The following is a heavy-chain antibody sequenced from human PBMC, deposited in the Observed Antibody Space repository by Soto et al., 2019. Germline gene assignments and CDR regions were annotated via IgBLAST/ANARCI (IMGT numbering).Heavy chain of an antibody. V-gene: IGHV4-59*01. CDR3: TSSYSTSSSPDY. CDR2: VYHSGST. J-gene: IGHJ4*02. CDR1: GGSMRNYY. Sequence: SETLSLTCSVSGGSMRNYYWNWIRQPPGRGLEWIGYVYHSGSTNYNPSLKSRVSMSVDVSRNHFSLTLHSVTAAHTAVYFCTSSYSTSSSPDYWGQGTLGTV. D-gene: IGHD6-6*01.